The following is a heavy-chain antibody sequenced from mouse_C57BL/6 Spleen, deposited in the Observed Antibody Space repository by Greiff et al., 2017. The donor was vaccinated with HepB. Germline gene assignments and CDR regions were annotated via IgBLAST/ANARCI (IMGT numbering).Heavy chain of an antibody. CDR1: GYAFSSSW. J-gene: IGHJ2*01. CDR2: IYPGDGDT. D-gene: IGHD1-1*01. V-gene: IGHV1-82*01. CDR3: AREGGSSYVYFDY. Sequence: QVQLQQSGPELVKPGASVKISCKASGYAFSSSWMNWVKQRPGKGLEWIGRIYPGDGDTNYNGKFKGKATLTADKSSSTAYMQLSSLTSEDSAVYFCAREGGSSYVYFDYWGQGTTLTVSS.